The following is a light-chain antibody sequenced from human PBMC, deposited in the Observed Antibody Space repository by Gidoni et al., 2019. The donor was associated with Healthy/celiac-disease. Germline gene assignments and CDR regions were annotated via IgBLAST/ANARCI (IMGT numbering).Light chain of an antibody. CDR1: QSISSY. CDR2: AAS. Sequence: DIQMTQSPSSLSASVGDRVTITCRASQSISSYLNWYQQKPGKAPKLLIYAASSLQRGVPSRFSGSGSGTDFTLTISSLQPEDFATDYCQQSYSTPLTFGGGTKVEIK. V-gene: IGKV1-39*01. CDR3: QQSYSTPLT. J-gene: IGKJ4*01.